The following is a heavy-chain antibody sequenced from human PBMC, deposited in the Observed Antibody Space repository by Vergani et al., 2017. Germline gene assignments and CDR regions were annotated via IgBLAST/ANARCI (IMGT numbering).Heavy chain of an antibody. CDR2: INPSGGST. V-gene: IGHV1-46*03. CDR3: ARPHGDIHHPGPRRLDY. CDR1: GYTFTSYY. J-gene: IGHJ4*02. Sequence: QVQLVQSGAEVKKPGASVKVSCKASGYTFTSYYMHWVRQAPGQGLEWMGIINPSGGSTSYAQQFQGRLTMTRDTSTSTVYMDLSNLRSEDTAVYYCARPHGDIHHPGPRRLDYWGQGTLVTVSS.